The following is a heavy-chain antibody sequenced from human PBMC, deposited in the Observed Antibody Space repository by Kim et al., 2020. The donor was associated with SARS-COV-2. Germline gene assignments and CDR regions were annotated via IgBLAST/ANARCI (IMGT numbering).Heavy chain of an antibody. V-gene: IGHV3-11*03. CDR3: ARTSLSSGGWF. J-gene: IGHJ5*01. CDR1: GFIISDFY. D-gene: IGHD2-15*01. CDR2: ISSSGTYT. Sequence: GGSLRLSCEASGFIISDFYMMWIRQTPGKGLELVSWISSSGTYTYYADSVKVRFTISRDNSQHSVSLQMDSLRGDDTAAYYCARTSLSSGGWF.